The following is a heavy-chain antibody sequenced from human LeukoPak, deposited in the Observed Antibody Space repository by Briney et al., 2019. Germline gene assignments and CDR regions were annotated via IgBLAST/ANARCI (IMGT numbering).Heavy chain of an antibody. CDR1: GYTFVNYW. J-gene: IGHJ3*02. CDR3: ASVGPDYYDSSGYDAFDI. D-gene: IGHD3-22*01. CDR2: FYPHDSDT. Sequence: GESLKISCTGSGYTFVNYWIGWVRQMPGKGLEWMGIFYPHDSDTRYSPSFQGQVTISADKSISTAYLQWSSLKASDTAMYYCASVGPDYYDSSGYDAFDIWGQGTVVTVSS. V-gene: IGHV5-51*01.